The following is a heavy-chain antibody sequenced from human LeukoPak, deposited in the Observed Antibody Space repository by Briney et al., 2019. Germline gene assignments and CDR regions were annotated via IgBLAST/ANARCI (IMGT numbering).Heavy chain of an antibody. V-gene: IGHV1-69*05. CDR3: ARYSNSPRYYYYYYMDV. J-gene: IGHJ6*03. Sequence: GASVKVSCKASGGTFSSYAISWVRQAPGQGLEWMGGIIPIFGTANYARKFQGRVTITRNTSISTAYMELSSLRSEDTAVYYCARYSNSPRYYYYYYMDVWGKGTTVTVSS. CDR2: IIPIFGTA. CDR1: GGTFSSYA. D-gene: IGHD4-11*01.